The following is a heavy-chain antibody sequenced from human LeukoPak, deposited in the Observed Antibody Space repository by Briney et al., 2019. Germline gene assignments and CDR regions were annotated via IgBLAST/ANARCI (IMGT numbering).Heavy chain of an antibody. CDR2: INPSGGST. Sequence: ASVKVSCKASGGTFSSYAISWVRQAPGQGLEWMGIINPSGGSTSYAQKFQGRVTMTRDTSTSTVYMELSSLRSEDTAVYYCARENPYYYGSGSYYKFDPWGQGTLVTVSS. V-gene: IGHV1-46*01. CDR1: GGTFSSYA. J-gene: IGHJ5*02. D-gene: IGHD3-10*01. CDR3: ARENPYYYGSGSYYKFDP.